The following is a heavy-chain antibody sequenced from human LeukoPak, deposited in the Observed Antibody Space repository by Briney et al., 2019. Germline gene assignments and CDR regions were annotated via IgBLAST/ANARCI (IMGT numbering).Heavy chain of an antibody. CDR3: ARGLAWFDP. V-gene: IGHV3-74*01. Sequence: PGGSLRLSCAASGFTFSSNWMHWVRQGPGKGLVWVSRINSDGSGTSYADSVKGRFTISRDNFKNTLYLQMNSLRAEDTAVYYCARGLAWFDPWGQGTLVTVSS. CDR1: GFTFSSNW. J-gene: IGHJ5*02. CDR2: INSDGSGT.